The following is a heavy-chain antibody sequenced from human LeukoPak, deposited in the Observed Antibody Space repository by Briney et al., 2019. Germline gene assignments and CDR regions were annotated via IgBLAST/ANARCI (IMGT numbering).Heavy chain of an antibody. CDR2: IYYSGST. J-gene: IGHJ5*02. V-gene: IGHV4-59*01. CDR3: ARALSGRNHWFDP. CDR1: GGSISSYY. D-gene: IGHD3-10*01. Sequence: SETLSLTCTVSGGSISSYYWSWIRQPPGKGLEWIGYIYYSGSTNYNPSLKSRVTISVDTSKNQFSLKLSSVTAADTAVYYCARALSGRNHWFDPWGQGTLVTVSS.